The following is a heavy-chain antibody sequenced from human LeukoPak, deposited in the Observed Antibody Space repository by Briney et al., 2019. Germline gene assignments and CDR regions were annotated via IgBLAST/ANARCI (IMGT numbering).Heavy chain of an antibody. CDR2: ISGSGGST. J-gene: IGHJ4*02. CDR3: AKDAGTMIVVVITD. Sequence: PGGSLRLSCAASGFTVSDNFMSWVRQAPGKGLEWVSAISGSGGSTYYADSVKGRFTISRDNSKNTLYLQMNSLRAEDTAVYYCAKDAGTMIVVVITDWGQGTLVTVSS. V-gene: IGHV3-23*01. D-gene: IGHD3-22*01. CDR1: GFTVSDNF.